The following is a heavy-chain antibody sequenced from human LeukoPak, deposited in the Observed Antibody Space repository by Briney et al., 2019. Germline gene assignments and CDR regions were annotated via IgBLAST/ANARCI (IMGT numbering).Heavy chain of an antibody. Sequence: GGSLRLSCAASGFDLHTYEMNWVRQAPGKGLEWIADITISGHTKNYADSVKGRFTISRDSARTSLYLQMNSLRVEDTCVYFCARGDPHADLWGQGTLVTVSS. V-gene: IGHV3-48*03. J-gene: IGHJ5*02. CDR3: ARGDPHADL. CDR1: GFDLHTYE. CDR2: ITISGHTK.